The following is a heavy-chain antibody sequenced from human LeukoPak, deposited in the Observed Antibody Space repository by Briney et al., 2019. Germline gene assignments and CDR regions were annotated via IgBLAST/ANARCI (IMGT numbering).Heavy chain of an antibody. CDR1: GYTFTGYY. CDR3: ARGPSGSDY. J-gene: IGHJ4*02. V-gene: IGHV1-2*06. CDR2: ISPSSGGT. Sequence: ASVKVSCKVSGYTFTGYYLHWVRQAPGQGLEWMGRISPSSGGTNYAQKFQGRVTMTRDTSINTAYMDLSSLRSDDTAVYYCARGPSGSDYWGQGTLVIVSS. D-gene: IGHD3-10*01.